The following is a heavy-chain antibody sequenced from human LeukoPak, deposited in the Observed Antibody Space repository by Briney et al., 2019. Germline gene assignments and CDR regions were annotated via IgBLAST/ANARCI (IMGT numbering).Heavy chain of an antibody. D-gene: IGHD3-22*01. CDR2: INPSGGST. J-gene: IGHJ6*02. CDR3: AREEDYYDSSGYYRSLYYYYYGMDV. CDR1: GYTFPSYY. Sequence: GASVKVSFKASGYTFPSYYMHWVRPAPGQGLEWMGIINPSGGSTSYAQKFQGRVTMTRDTSTSTVYMELSSLRSEDTAVYYCAREEDYYDSSGYYRSLYYYYYGMDVWGQGTTVTVSS. V-gene: IGHV1-46*01.